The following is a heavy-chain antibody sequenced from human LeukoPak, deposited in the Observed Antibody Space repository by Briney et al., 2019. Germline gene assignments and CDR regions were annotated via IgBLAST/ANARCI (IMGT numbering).Heavy chain of an antibody. Sequence: PSETLSLTCTVSGYSISSGYYWGWIRPPPGKGLEWIGSIYHSGSTYYNPSLKSRVTISVDTSKNQFSLKLSSVTAADTVVYYCARAADYWGQGTLVTVSS. CDR1: GYSISSGYY. J-gene: IGHJ4*02. CDR2: IYHSGST. CDR3: ARAADY. V-gene: IGHV4-38-2*02.